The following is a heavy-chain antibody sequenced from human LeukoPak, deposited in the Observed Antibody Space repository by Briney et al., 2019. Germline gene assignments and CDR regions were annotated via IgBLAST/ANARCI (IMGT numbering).Heavy chain of an antibody. J-gene: IGHJ4*02. Sequence: QPRGSLSLSCAASGFTFSSNWMSWVRQAPGKGLEWVANIKEDGSEKYYVDSVKGRFTISRDNAKNSLYLQMNSLRAEDTAVYYCARGSGRYYVYWGQGTLVTVFS. D-gene: IGHD1-26*01. CDR1: GFTFSSNW. V-gene: IGHV3-7*04. CDR3: ARGSGRYYVY. CDR2: IKEDGSEK.